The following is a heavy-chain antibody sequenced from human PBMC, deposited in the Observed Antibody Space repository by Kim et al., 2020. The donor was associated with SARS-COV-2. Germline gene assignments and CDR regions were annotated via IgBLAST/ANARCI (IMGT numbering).Heavy chain of an antibody. Sequence: SVKVSCKASGGTFSSYAISWVRQAPGQGLEWMGRIIPILGIANYAQKFQGRVTITADKSTSTAYMELSSLRSEDTAVYYCALRYPFIEPGGGMDVWGQGTTVTVSS. V-gene: IGHV1-69*04. CDR1: GGTFSSYA. D-gene: IGHD3-16*02. CDR3: ALRYPFIEPGGGMDV. CDR2: IIPILGIA. J-gene: IGHJ6*02.